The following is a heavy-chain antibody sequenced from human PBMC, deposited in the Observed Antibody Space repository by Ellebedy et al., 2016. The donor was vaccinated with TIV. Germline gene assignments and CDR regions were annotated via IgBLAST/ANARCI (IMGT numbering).Heavy chain of an antibody. CDR1: EGTFSSYA. Sequence: AASVKVSCKASEGTFSSYAISWVRQAPGQGLEWMGGIVTIFRTPNYAQKFQGRVTITADESTSTAYMELSSLRSEDTAVYFCARAESGGYAWDYWGQGTLVTVSS. J-gene: IGHJ4*02. D-gene: IGHD5-12*01. V-gene: IGHV1-69*13. CDR2: IVTIFRTP. CDR3: ARAESGGYAWDY.